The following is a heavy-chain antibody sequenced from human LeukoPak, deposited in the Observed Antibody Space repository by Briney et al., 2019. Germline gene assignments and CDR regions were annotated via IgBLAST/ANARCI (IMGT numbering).Heavy chain of an antibody. D-gene: IGHD2-15*01. J-gene: IGHJ4*02. CDR1: GFAFSSYS. CDR2: ISSSSSTI. CDR3: ATNVLVAAKGDY. V-gene: IGHV3-48*01. Sequence: GGSLRLSCAASGFAFSSYSMNWVRQAPGKGLEWVSYISSSSSTIYYADSVKGRFSISRDNAKNSLYLQMNSLRAEDTAVYYCATNVLVAAKGDYWGQGTLVTVSS.